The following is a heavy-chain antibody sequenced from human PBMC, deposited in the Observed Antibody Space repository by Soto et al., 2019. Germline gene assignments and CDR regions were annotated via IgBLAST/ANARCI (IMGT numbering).Heavy chain of an antibody. CDR2: IYHSGST. CDR3: ARVLGSSYYYYGMDV. J-gene: IGHJ6*02. D-gene: IGHD3-10*01. Sequence: PSETLSLTCAVSGGSISSSNWWSWVRQPPGKGLDWIGEIYHSGSTNYNPSLKSRVTISVDKSKNQFSLKLSSVTAADTAVYYCARVLGSSYYYYGMDVWGQGTTVTVSS. V-gene: IGHV4-4*02. CDR1: GGSISSSNW.